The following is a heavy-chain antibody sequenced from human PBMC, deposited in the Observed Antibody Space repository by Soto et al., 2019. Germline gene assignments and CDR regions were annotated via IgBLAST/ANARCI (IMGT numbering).Heavy chain of an antibody. D-gene: IGHD3-22*01. CDR3: ARGKDGSDYYFDS. CDR2: IVPIFGKP. V-gene: IGHV1-69*01. Sequence: QVQLVQSGAEVTKPGSSVKVSCKASGDTFSDYTISWVQQAPGQGLEWMGGIVPIFGKPTYTQKFQGRVTITADESTTTAYMELSSLRSEDTATYYCARGKDGSDYYFDSWGQGTLVTVSS. CDR1: GDTFSDYT. J-gene: IGHJ4*02.